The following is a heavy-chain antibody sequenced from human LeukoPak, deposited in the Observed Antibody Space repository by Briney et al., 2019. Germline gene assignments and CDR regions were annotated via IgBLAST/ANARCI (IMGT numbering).Heavy chain of an antibody. J-gene: IGHJ4*02. CDR1: RFTFSDYY. CDR3: ASVQQWLVEFDY. Sequence: GGSLRLSCAASRFTFSDYYMSWIRQAPGKGLEWVSYISSSSSYTNYADSVKGRFTISRDNAKNSLYLQMNSLRAEDTAVYYCASVQQWLVEFDYWGQGTLVTVSS. D-gene: IGHD6-19*01. V-gene: IGHV3-11*06. CDR2: ISSSSSYT.